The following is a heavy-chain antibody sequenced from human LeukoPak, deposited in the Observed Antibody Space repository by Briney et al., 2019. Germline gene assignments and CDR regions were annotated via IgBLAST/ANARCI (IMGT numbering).Heavy chain of an antibody. CDR2: IYYSGST. J-gene: IGHJ1*01. Sequence: SETLSLTCTVSGGSISSSSYYWGWIRQPPGKGLEWIGSIYYSGSTYYNPSLKSRVTISVDTSKNQFSLKLSSVTAADTAVYYCARDEVTYSSSSDRSDGYFQHWGQGTLVTVSS. CDR3: ARDEVTYSSSSDRSDGYFQH. D-gene: IGHD6-6*01. V-gene: IGHV4-39*07. CDR1: GGSISSSSYY.